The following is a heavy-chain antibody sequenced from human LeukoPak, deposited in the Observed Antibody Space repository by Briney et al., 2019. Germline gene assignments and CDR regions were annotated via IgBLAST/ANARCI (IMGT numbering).Heavy chain of an antibody. CDR3: ARDRGDGYNFSWVFDY. CDR1: GGSISSYY. D-gene: IGHD5-24*01. J-gene: IGHJ4*02. V-gene: IGHV4-59*01. Sequence: SETLSLTCTVSGGSISSYYWSWIRQPPGKGLEWLGYIYYSGSTNYNPSLKSRVTISVDTSKNQFSLKLSSVTAADTAVYYCARDRGDGYNFSWVFDYWGQGTLVTVSS. CDR2: IYYSGST.